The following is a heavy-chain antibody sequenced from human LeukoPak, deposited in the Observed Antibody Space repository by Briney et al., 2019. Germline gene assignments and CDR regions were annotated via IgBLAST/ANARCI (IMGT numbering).Heavy chain of an antibody. CDR1: GFTFSSYW. J-gene: IGHJ4*02. Sequence: GGSLRLSCAASGFTFSSYWMHWVRQAPGKGLVWVSRIDSDGSSTRYADAVKGRFTISRDNAKNTLYLQMNSLRAEDTAIYYCVKGGGPRGFDYWGQGILVTVSS. V-gene: IGHV3-74*01. CDR3: VKGGGPRGFDY. CDR2: IDSDGSST. D-gene: IGHD3-10*01.